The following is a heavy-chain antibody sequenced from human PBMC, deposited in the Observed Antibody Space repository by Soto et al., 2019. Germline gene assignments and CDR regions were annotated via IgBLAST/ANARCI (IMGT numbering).Heavy chain of an antibody. CDR1: GFTFSSYG. V-gene: IGHV3-33*01. CDR2: IWSDGSNK. J-gene: IGHJ4*02. Sequence: QAGGSLRLSCAASGFTFSSYGMHWVRQSPGEGLEWVAVIWSDGSNKYYADSVKGRFTISRDNSKNTLYLQMNSLRAEDTAVYYCARDRIYGSRSFYNVGYWGQGTLVTVSS. CDR3: ARDRIYGSRSFYNVGY. D-gene: IGHD3-10*01.